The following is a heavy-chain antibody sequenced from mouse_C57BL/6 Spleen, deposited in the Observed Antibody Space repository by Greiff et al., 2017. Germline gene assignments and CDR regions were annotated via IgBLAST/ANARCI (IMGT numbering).Heavy chain of an antibody. CDR2: INPNNGGT. Sequence: VQLQQSGPELVKPGASVKMSCKASGYTFTDYNMHWVKQSHGKSLEWIGYINPNNGGTSYNQKFKGKATLTVNKSSSTAYMELRSLTSEDSAVYYCARPYYSNPAWFAYWGHGTLVTVSA. CDR3: ARPYYSNPAWFAY. V-gene: IGHV1-22*01. J-gene: IGHJ3*01. CDR1: GYTFTDYN. D-gene: IGHD2-5*01.